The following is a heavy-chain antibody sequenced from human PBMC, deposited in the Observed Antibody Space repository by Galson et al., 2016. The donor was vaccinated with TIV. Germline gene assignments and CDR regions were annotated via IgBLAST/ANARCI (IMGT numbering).Heavy chain of an antibody. CDR2: IYAGDSDT. J-gene: IGHJ4*02. CDR3: ARAGGAADY. CDR1: GYSFSSYW. D-gene: IGHD3-10*01. Sequence: QSGEEVKKPGESLKISCQGSGYSFSSYWIAWVRQMPGEGLEWMGVIYAGDSDTRYSPSFQGQVTISADKSISTAYLQWSSLRATDTAMYYCARAGGAADYWGQGTLVTVSS. V-gene: IGHV5-51*01.